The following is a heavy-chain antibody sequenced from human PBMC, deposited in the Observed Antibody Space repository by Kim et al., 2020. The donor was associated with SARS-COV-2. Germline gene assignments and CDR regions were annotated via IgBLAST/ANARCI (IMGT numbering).Heavy chain of an antibody. CDR1: GFIFSRDE. J-gene: IGHJ3*01. Sequence: GGSLRLSCAASGFIFSRDEMNWVRQAPGKGLEWVSYIVGSGSIMYYADSVKGRFTISRDNAKNSLYLQMNSLRAEDTAVYYCVRGLLRNGVLGVAFDVWGQGTMVTVSS. CDR2: IVGSGSIM. CDR3: VRGLLRNGVLGVAFDV. D-gene: IGHD2-8*02. V-gene: IGHV3-48*03.